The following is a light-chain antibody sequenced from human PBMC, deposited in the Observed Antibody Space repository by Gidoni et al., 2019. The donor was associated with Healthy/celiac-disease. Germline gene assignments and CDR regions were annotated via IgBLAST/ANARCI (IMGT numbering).Light chain of an antibody. CDR3: QQYYSRTA. CDR1: QGISSY. V-gene: IGKV1-8*01. CDR2: AAS. J-gene: IGKJ1*01. Sequence: AIRITQSPSSLSASTGDRVTITCRASQGISSYLAWYQQKPGKAPKLLIYAASTLQSGVPSSFSGSGSGTDFTLTISCLQSEDFATYYCQQYYSRTACGQGTKVEIK.